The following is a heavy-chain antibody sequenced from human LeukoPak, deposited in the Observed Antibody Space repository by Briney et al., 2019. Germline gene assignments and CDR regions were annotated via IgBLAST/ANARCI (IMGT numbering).Heavy chain of an antibody. J-gene: IGHJ4*02. Sequence: PSETLSLTCTVSGGSISSYYWSWIRQSPGKGLEWIGYIYYTGRTNYNPSLESRVTISLDTSKNEFSLKLNSVTAADTAVYYCARSLGGSAPDYFDYWGQGTLVTVSS. D-gene: IGHD3-16*01. CDR1: GGSISSYY. CDR3: ARSLGGSAPDYFDY. CDR2: IYYTGRT. V-gene: IGHV4-59*08.